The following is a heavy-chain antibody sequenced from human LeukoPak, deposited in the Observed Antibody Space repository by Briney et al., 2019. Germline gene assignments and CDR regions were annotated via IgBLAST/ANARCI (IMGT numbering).Heavy chain of an antibody. V-gene: IGHV4-39*01. Sequence: PSETLSLTCTVSGDSVSRSSYFWGWIRQPPGKGPEWIGSIYYSGSAFYNPSLKSRVTISLDKSKNQFSLKLSSVTAADAAVYHCARSGRLYPYYYYYMDVWGKGTTVTVSS. CDR1: GDSVSRSSYF. CDR3: ARSGRLYPYYYYYMDV. J-gene: IGHJ6*03. CDR2: IYYSGSA. D-gene: IGHD1-26*01.